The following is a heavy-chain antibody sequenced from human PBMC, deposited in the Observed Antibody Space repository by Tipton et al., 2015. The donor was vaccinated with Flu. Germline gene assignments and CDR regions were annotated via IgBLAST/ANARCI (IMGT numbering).Heavy chain of an antibody. Sequence: PRLVKPSETLSLTCTVSSASIRSTNYFCAWIRQPPGKRLELIGSIYPSGTTYYNPSLKSRVTISVDTSKNQFSLKLTSVTAADTAVYYCTTKTWGFSSDWHTGWGQGTLVTVSS. J-gene: IGHJ4*02. CDR3: TTKTWGFSSDWHTG. D-gene: IGHD6-19*01. CDR1: SASIRSTNYF. V-gene: IGHV4-39*07. CDR2: IYPSGTT.